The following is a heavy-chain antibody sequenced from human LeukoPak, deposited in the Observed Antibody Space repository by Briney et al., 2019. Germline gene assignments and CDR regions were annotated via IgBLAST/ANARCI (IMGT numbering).Heavy chain of an antibody. CDR3: ARHIGGRYYYYYMDV. CDR1: GGSISSSSYY. V-gene: IGHV4-39*01. D-gene: IGHD3-16*02. Sequence: PSETLSLTRTVSGGSISSSSYYWGWIRQPPGKGLEWIGSIYYSGSTYYNPSLKSRVTISVDTSKNQFSLKLSSVTAADTAVYYCARHIGGRYYYYYMDVWGKGTTVTISS. J-gene: IGHJ6*03. CDR2: IYYSGST.